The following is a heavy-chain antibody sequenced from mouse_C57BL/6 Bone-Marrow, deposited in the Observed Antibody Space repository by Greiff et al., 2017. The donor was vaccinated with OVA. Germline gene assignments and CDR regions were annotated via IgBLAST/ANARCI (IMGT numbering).Heavy chain of an antibody. Sequence: QVQLKQPGAELVRPGSSVKLSCKASGYTFTSYWMHWVKQRPIQGLEWIGNIDPSDSETHYNQKFKDKATLTVDKSSSTAYMQLSSLTSEDSAVYYCARYYYGTLDYWGQGTTLTVSS. CDR3: ARYYYGTLDY. J-gene: IGHJ2*01. CDR1: GYTFTSYW. CDR2: IDPSDSET. V-gene: IGHV1-52*01. D-gene: IGHD1-1*01.